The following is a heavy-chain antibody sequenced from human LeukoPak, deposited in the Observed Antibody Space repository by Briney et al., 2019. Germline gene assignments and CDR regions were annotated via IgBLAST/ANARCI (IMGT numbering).Heavy chain of an antibody. V-gene: IGHV1-69*05. CDR2: ISPIFGTA. CDR1: GGTFSSYA. CDR3: ARDGEGGVNPPYNWFDP. Sequence: SVKVSCKASGGTFSSYAISWARQAPGQGLEWMGGISPIFGTANYAQKFLGRVTITTDESTSTAYMELSSLRSEDTAVYYCARDGEGGVNPPYNWFDPWGQGTLVTVSS. D-gene: IGHD3-16*01. J-gene: IGHJ5*02.